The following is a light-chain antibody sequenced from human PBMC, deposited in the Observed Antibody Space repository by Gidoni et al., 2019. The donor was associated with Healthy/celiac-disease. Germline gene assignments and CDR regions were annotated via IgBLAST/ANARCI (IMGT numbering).Light chain of an antibody. V-gene: IGKV3-20*01. J-gene: IGKJ1*01. CDR3: QQYGSSPTT. CDR1: QSVSSSY. Sequence: EIVLTQSPGTLYLSPGERATLSCRASQSVSSSYLAWYQQKPGQAPRLLIYGAYSRATGIPHRFSGSGSGTDFTLTISRLEPEDFAVYYCQQYGSSPTTFXQXTKVEIK. CDR2: GAY.